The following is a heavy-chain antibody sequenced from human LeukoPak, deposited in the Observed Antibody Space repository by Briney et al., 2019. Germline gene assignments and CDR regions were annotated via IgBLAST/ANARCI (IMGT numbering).Heavy chain of an antibody. CDR1: GYTFTGYY. CDR3: ARVFLRSGWLNFFDY. CDR2: INPNSGGT. Sequence: ASVKASCKASGYTFTGYYMHWVRQAPGQGLEWMGWINPNSGGTNYAQKLQGRVTMTRDTSISTAYMELSRLRSDDTAVYYCARVFLRSGWLNFFDYWGQGTLVTVSS. J-gene: IGHJ4*02. V-gene: IGHV1-2*02. D-gene: IGHD6-19*01.